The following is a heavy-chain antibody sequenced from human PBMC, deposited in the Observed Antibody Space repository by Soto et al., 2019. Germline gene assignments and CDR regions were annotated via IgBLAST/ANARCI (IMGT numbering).Heavy chain of an antibody. Sequence: EVQLEESGGGLVQPGGSLRLSCAASGFTFSRYTMNWVRQTPGKGLEWVSYISSGSLSIYYADSVKGRFTVYRDNAKNSLFLQMNSLRDEDTAVYYCARGGSSSDNGMDVWGQGTTVTVSS. CDR2: ISSGSLSI. V-gene: IGHV3-48*02. D-gene: IGHD3-16*01. CDR3: ARGGSSSDNGMDV. CDR1: GFTFSRYT. J-gene: IGHJ6*02.